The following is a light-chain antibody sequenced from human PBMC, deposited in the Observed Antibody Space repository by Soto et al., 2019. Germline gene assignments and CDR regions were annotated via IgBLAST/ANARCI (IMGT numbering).Light chain of an antibody. CDR3: SSFTSKSTLI. Sequence: QSALTQPASVSGSPGESITISCTGTSRDVGGYNYVSWYQQHPGKAPRLFIYEVSNRPSGVSNRFSGSKSANTASLTISGLQAEDEAHYYCSSFTSKSTLIFGGGTKLTVL. J-gene: IGLJ2*01. CDR1: SRDVGGYNY. CDR2: EVS. V-gene: IGLV2-14*01.